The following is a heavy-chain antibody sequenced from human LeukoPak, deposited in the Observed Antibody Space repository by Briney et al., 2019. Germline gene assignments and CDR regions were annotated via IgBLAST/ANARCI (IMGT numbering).Heavy chain of an antibody. CDR2: IYSGGST. CDR3: TRVSGFGHMPESWFDP. V-gene: IGHV3-53*01. CDR1: GFTVSSNY. D-gene: IGHD3-16*01. J-gene: IGHJ5*02. Sequence: PGGSLRLSCAASGFTVSSNYMSWVRQAPGKGLEWVSVIYSGGSTYYADSVKGRFTISRDNSKNTLYLQMNSLRAEDTYVYYCTRVSGFGHMPESWFDPWVQGTLGTVYS.